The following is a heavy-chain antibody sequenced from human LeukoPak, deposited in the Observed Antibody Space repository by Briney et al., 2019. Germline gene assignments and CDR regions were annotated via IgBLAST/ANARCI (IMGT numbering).Heavy chain of an antibody. CDR1: GFTFSSYG. J-gene: IGHJ4*02. CDR2: IWYDGSNK. D-gene: IGHD2-2*01. CDR3: ARGKSSTSCSGDY. Sequence: PGRSLRLSCAASGFTFSSYGMHWVRQAPGKGLEWVAVIWYDGSNKYYADSVKGRFTISRDNSKNTLYLQMNSLRAEDTAVYYCARGKSSTSCSGDYWGQGTLVTVSS. V-gene: IGHV3-33*01.